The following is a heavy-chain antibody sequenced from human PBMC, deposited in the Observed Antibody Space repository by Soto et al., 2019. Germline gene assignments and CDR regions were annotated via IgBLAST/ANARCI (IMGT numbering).Heavy chain of an antibody. Sequence: QVQLVESGGGVVQPGRSLRLSCAASGFTFSNYAMHWIRRAPGKGLEWVALISSAGNNQYYTDSVKGRFTISRDNSKNTLYLQMNSLRAEDTAVSYCVRGYRILDYWGQGTLVTVSS. CDR1: GFTFSNYA. V-gene: IGHV3-30-3*01. CDR2: ISSAGNNQ. J-gene: IGHJ4*02. CDR3: VRGYRILDY. D-gene: IGHD3-16*02.